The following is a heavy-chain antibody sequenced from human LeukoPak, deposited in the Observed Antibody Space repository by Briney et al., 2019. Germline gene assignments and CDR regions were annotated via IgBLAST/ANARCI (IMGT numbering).Heavy chain of an antibody. Sequence: GGSLRLSCAASGFTFSNYWMHWVRQAPGKGLEWVSGISGSGGSTYYVDSVKGRFTISRDNSKNTLYLQMNSLTVEDTAIYYCAKGSISGVVLVPATCAPNDYWGQGTLVTVSS. J-gene: IGHJ4*02. CDR3: AKGSISGVVLVPATCAPNDY. D-gene: IGHD2-15*01. CDR2: ISGSGGST. CDR1: GFTFSNYW. V-gene: IGHV3-23*01.